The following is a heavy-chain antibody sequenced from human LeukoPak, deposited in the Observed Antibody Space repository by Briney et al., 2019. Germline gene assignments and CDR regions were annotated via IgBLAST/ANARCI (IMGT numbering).Heavy chain of an antibody. CDR2: IKEDGSET. Sequence: GGSLRLSCAASGFSFSTYWMSWVRQAPGKGLEWVANIKEDGSETYYVDSLRGRFTISRDNVKNSLYLQINSLRAEDTAVYYCGRDSFETDIDYWGQGTLVAVSS. J-gene: IGHJ4*02. V-gene: IGHV3-7*01. D-gene: IGHD1-14*01. CDR1: GFSFSTYW. CDR3: GRDSFETDIDY.